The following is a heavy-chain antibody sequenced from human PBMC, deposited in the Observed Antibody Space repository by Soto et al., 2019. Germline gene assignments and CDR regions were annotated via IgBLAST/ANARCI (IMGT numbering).Heavy chain of an antibody. CDR3: ARVLRGWFDP. Sequence: SETLSLTCAVSGGSITSANWWTWVRQPPGGGLEWIGEISHSGITNYKASLKSRVTMSVDKTKNDVSLKLTSVTGADTAVYYCARVLRGWFDPWGQGTPVTVSS. J-gene: IGHJ5*02. CDR2: ISHSGIT. CDR1: GGSITSANW. V-gene: IGHV4-4*02.